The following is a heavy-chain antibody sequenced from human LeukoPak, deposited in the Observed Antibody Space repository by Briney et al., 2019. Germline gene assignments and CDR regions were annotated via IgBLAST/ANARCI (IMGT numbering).Heavy chain of an antibody. J-gene: IGHJ4*02. Sequence: PGGSLRLSCAASGFTFSDYYMSWIRQAPGKGLEWISYISSSGSTIYYAYSVKGPFTISRDNDKNSLYLQMNSLRAEDTAVYYCARDRSGGGTGFDYWGQGTLVTVSS. CDR3: ARDRSGGGTGFDY. CDR2: ISSSGSTI. CDR1: GFTFSDYY. D-gene: IGHD1-1*01. V-gene: IGHV3-11*04.